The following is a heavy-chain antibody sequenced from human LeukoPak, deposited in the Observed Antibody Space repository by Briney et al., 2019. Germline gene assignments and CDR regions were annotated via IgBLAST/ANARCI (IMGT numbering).Heavy chain of an antibody. D-gene: IGHD2-15*01. CDR2: ISGGGGGM. Sequence: GGSLRLSCAASGFTFSSHAMSWVRQAPGKGLEWVSAISGGGGGMYHADSVKGRFTITRDNPKNTLYLQMNSLRAEDAAMYYCAKDGYCSGGSCYRYFDYWGQGTLVTVSS. CDR1: GFTFSSHA. J-gene: IGHJ4*02. CDR3: AKDGYCSGGSCYRYFDY. V-gene: IGHV3-23*01.